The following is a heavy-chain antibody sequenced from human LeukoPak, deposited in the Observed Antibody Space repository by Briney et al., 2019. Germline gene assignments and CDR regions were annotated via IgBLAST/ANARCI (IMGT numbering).Heavy chain of an antibody. D-gene: IGHD4-23*01. V-gene: IGHV4-39*01. J-gene: IGHJ4*02. Sequence: SETLSLTCTVSGDSIRSSRYHWAWIRQPPGKGLEWIGSSHYSGSTYYNPSLKSRVTISVDTPKNQLSLKLNSATSSDTAVYFCARRDYGGLLDYWGQGTLVTVSS. CDR1: GDSIRSSRYH. CDR2: SHYSGST. CDR3: ARRDYGGLLDY.